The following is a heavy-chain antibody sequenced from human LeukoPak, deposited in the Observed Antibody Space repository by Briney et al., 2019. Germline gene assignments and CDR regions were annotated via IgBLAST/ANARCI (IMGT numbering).Heavy chain of an antibody. Sequence: PSETLSLTCTVSGGSISSSTYYWGRIRQPPGKGLEWIGSISYSGNIYYNPSLKSRVTISVDTSKNQFSLKLNSVTAADTAVYYCARQRRLELPDYWGQGTLVTVSS. CDR3: ARQRRLELPDY. J-gene: IGHJ4*02. V-gene: IGHV4-39*01. CDR1: GGSISSSTYY. CDR2: ISYSGNI. D-gene: IGHD3-16*01.